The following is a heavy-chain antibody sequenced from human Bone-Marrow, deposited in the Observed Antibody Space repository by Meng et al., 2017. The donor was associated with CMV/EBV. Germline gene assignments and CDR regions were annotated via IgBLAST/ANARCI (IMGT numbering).Heavy chain of an antibody. CDR1: CRCSSSSSYD. D-gene: IGHD6-13*01. J-gene: IGHJ4*02. V-gene: IGHV4-39*07. CDR3: ARSWEGQQPIDY. CDR2: IYYSGST. Sequence: QLQPQGSGPGLVKPSETLSLHCTVSCRCSSSSSYDWGVIRQPPGKGLEWIGTIYYSGSTYYNPSLKSRVTISVDTSKNQFSLKLSSVTAADTAVYYCARSWEGQQPIDYWGQGTLVTVSS.